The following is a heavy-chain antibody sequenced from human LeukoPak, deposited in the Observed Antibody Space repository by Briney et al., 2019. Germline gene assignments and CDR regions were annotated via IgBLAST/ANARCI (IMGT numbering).Heavy chain of an antibody. Sequence: PGGSLRLSCAASGFTFSSYWMSWVRQAPGKGLEWVANIKQDGSEKYYVDSVKGRFTISRDNSNNTLYLQMNSLRAEDTAVYYCARDYYDTSGYYPWAYWGQGTLVTVSS. CDR3: ARDYYDTSGYYPWAY. CDR2: IKQDGSEK. J-gene: IGHJ4*02. V-gene: IGHV3-7*01. D-gene: IGHD3-22*01. CDR1: GFTFSSYW.